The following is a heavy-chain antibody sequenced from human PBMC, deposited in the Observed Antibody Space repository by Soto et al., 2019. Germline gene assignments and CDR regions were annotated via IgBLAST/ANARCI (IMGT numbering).Heavy chain of an antibody. Sequence: GSLRLSCAASGFTFSSYGMHWVRQAPGKGLEWVAVIWYDGSNKYYADSVKGRFTISRDNSKNTLYLQMNSLRAEDTAVYYCARDLYDSSGYCFDYWGQGTLVTVSS. CDR2: IWYDGSNK. V-gene: IGHV3-33*01. CDR1: GFTFSSYG. CDR3: ARDLYDSSGYCFDY. J-gene: IGHJ4*02. D-gene: IGHD3-22*01.